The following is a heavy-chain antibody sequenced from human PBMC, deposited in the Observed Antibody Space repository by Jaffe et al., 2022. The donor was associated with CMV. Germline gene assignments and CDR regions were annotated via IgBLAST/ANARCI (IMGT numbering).Heavy chain of an antibody. J-gene: IGHJ6*02. Sequence: QVQLQESGPGLVKPSQTLSLTCTVSGGSISSGGYYWSWIRQHPGKGLEWIGYIYYSGSTYYNPSLKSRVTISVDTSKNQFSLKLSSVTAADTAVYYCARGITMVRGVIPTYYYYGMDVWGQGTTVTVSS. CDR2: IYYSGST. D-gene: IGHD3-10*01. CDR1: GGSISSGGYY. CDR3: ARGITMVRGVIPTYYYYGMDV. V-gene: IGHV4-31*03.